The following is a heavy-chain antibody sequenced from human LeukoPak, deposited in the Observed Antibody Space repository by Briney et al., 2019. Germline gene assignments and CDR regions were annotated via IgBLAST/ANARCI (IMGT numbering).Heavy chain of an antibody. Sequence: PGGSLRLSCAASGFSVSRNYMNWVRQAPGKGLEWVSVMYIGGSTYYADSVRGRFTISRDNAKNSLYLQMNSLRAEDTAVYYCARDRERIWSGHNWFDPWAREPWSPSPQ. D-gene: IGHD3-3*01. V-gene: IGHV3-66*01. CDR2: MYIGGST. J-gene: IGHJ5*02. CDR3: ARDRERIWSGHNWFDP. CDR1: GFSVSRNY.